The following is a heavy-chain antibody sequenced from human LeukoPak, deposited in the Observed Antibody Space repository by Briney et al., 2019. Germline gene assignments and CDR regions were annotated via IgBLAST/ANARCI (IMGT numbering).Heavy chain of an antibody. D-gene: IGHD6-19*01. CDR1: GFTFSSYG. J-gene: IGHJ4*01. CDR3: AKDQGVVGSYDY. CDR2: IQYDDSIE. Sequence: GGSLRLSCAASGFTFSSYGMHWVRQAPDKGLEWVAFIQYDDSIEYYADSVKGRFTISRDNSKNTLYLQMNSLRGDDTAVYYCAKDQGVVGSYDYWGHGTLVTVSS. V-gene: IGHV3-30*02.